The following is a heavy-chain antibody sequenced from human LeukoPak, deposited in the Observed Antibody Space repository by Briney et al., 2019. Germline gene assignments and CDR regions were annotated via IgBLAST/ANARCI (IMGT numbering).Heavy chain of an antibody. J-gene: IGHJ4*02. CDR3: ARHNYDFDFDY. Sequence: ASAKNSCKASGYTFTDLYIHWVRQAPGQRLEWMGFLRTNTGGTSYAQKFQGRVTMTRDTSISTAYLELTSLTSDDTAVYFCARHNYDFDFDYWGQGTLVTVSA. V-gene: IGHV1-2*02. CDR2: LRTNTGGT. CDR1: GYTFTDLY. D-gene: IGHD3-3*01.